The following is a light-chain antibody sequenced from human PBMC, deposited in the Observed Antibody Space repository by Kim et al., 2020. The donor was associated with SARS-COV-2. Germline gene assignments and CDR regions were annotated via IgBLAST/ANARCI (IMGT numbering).Light chain of an antibody. V-gene: IGLV3-21*04. CDR1: NMGSKS. CDR3: QVWDSSSNWV. CDR2: YDS. J-gene: IGLJ3*02. Sequence: AQGKTARITCGGNNMGSKSVDWYQQKPGQAPVLVIYYDSDRPSGIPERFSGSNSGNTATLTISRVEAGDEADYYCQVWDSSSNWVCGGGTQLTVL.